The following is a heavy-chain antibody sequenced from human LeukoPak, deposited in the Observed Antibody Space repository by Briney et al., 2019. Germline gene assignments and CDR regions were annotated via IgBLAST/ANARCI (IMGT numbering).Heavy chain of an antibody. CDR2: ITVSGGRT. J-gene: IGHJ4*02. D-gene: IGHD1-7*01. CDR1: GLILSSYV. Sequence: GGSLRLSCAASGLILSSYVMSWVRQAPGKGLEWVSTITVSGGRTYYADSVKGRFTISRDNSKNTLYLQMNSLRAEDTAVYYCARDTLGEGEDTNYAVYYFDYWGQGTVVTVSS. CDR3: ARDTLGEGEDTNYAVYYFDY. V-gene: IGHV3-23*01.